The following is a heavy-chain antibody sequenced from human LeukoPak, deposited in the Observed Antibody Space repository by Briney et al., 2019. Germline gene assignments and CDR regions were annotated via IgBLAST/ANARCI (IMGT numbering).Heavy chain of an antibody. CDR3: AKDRGRTWVQVAN. V-gene: IGHV3-23*01. CDR2: ISGSGGST. CDR1: GFTVSSDA. Sequence: GGSLRLSCIGTGFTVSSDAMGWVRQAPGKGLEWVSGISGSGGSTYYADSVKGRLTISRVNSKNTLYLQMNSLRVEDTAVYYCAKDRGRTWVQVANWGQGTLVTVSS. J-gene: IGHJ4*02. D-gene: IGHD2-15*01.